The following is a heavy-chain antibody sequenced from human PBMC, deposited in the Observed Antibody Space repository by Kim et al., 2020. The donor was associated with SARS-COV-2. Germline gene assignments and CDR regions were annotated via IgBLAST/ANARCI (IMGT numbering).Heavy chain of an antibody. D-gene: IGHD1-26*01. J-gene: IGHJ4*02. Sequence: YADSVKGRFTIARDNAKNSLYLQMNSLRAEDTAVYYCARQISIVGATKDYWGQGTLVTVSS. CDR3: ARQISIVGATKDY. V-gene: IGHV3-11*06.